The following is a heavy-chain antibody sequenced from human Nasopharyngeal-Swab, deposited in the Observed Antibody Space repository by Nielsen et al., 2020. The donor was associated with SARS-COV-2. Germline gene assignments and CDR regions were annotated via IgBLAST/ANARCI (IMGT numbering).Heavy chain of an antibody. CDR2: IYYSGST. Sequence: SETLSLTCTVSGGSISSYYWSWIRQHPGKGLEWIGYIYYSGSTYYNPSLKSRVTISVDTSKNQFSLKLSSVTAAGTAVYYCARGATIFGVVAYGMDVWGQGTTVTVSS. D-gene: IGHD3-3*01. CDR1: GGSISSYY. CDR3: ARGATIFGVVAYGMDV. V-gene: IGHV4-59*06. J-gene: IGHJ6*02.